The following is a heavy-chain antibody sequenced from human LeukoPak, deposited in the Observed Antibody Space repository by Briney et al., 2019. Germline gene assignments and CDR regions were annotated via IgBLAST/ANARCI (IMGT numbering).Heavy chain of an antibody. Sequence: GGSLRLSCAASGLTFSSYSMIWVRQAPGKGLEWVSSISSSSSYIYYADSVKGRFTISRDNAKNSLYLQMNSLRAEDTAVYYCAREGWQYYDSRGYYGAYYFDYWGQGTLVTVSS. CDR2: ISSSSSYI. V-gene: IGHV3-21*01. CDR1: GLTFSSYS. J-gene: IGHJ4*02. CDR3: AREGWQYYDSRGYYGAYYFDY. D-gene: IGHD3-22*01.